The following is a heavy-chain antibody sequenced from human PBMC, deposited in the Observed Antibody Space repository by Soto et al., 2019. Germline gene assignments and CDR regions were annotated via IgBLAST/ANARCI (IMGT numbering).Heavy chain of an antibody. CDR1: GYSFTSYW. D-gene: IGHD1-26*01. Sequence: GESLKISCKGSGYSFTSYWIGWVRQMPGKGLEWMGIIYPGDSDTRYSPSFQGQVTISADKSISTAYLQWSSLKASDTAMYYCARSYRTIALPDYYYYGMDVWGQGTTVTVSS. CDR2: IYPGDSDT. CDR3: ARSYRTIALPDYYYYGMDV. V-gene: IGHV5-51*01. J-gene: IGHJ6*02.